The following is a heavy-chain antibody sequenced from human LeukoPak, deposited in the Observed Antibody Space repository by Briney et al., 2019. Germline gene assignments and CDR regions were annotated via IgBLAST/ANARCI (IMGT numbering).Heavy chain of an antibody. J-gene: IGHJ4*02. V-gene: IGHV4-59*08. D-gene: IGHD6-19*01. Sequence: PSETLSLTCTVSGGSISGYYWRWIRQPPGKGPEWIGYIYYSGSTNYNPSLKSRVTISVDTSKNQFSLKMNSVTAADTAVYYCARLASSGWSHCDYWGQGTLVTVSS. CDR1: GGSISGYY. CDR3: ARLASSGWSHCDY. CDR2: IYYSGST.